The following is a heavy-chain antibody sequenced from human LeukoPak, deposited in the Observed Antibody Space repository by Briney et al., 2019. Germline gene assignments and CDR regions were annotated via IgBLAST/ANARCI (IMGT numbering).Heavy chain of an antibody. J-gene: IGHJ4*02. CDR3: ARYNWNDGARYFDF. CDR1: GDSVSSSSIA. CDR2: TYYKSKWYT. V-gene: IGHV6-1*01. Sequence: SQTLSLTCVISGDSVSSSSIAWNWIRLSPSRGLEWLRRTYYKSKWYTDYAVSVKSRIIINPDTSKNQFSLQLNSVTPEDTAVYYCARYNWNDGARYFDFWGQGILVTVSS. D-gene: IGHD1-20*01.